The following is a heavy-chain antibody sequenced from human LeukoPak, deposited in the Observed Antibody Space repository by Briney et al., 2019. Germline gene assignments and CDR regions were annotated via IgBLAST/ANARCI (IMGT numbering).Heavy chain of an antibody. CDR1: GFTFSTDS. D-gene: IGHD3-22*01. Sequence: PGGSLRHSCADSGFTFSTDSMKWVGQGPGKGMERVSYISSSSSTIYYADSVKGRFTISRDNSKNSLYLLMNSLRDEDTAVYYCARGRYRDDSTSNLDYWGQGTLVTVSS. CDR2: ISSSSSTI. J-gene: IGHJ4*02. V-gene: IGHV3-48*02. CDR3: ARGRYRDDSTSNLDY.